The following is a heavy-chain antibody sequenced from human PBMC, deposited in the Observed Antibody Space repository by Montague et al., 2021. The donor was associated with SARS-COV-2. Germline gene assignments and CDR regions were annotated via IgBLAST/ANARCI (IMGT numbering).Heavy chain of an antibody. CDR3: AREDRWNWFDP. Sequence: SETLSLTCTVSGGSISSYYWSWIRQPPGKGLEWIGYIYYSGSTNYNPSLKSRVTISVDTSKNQFSLKLISVTAADTAVYFCAREDRWNWFDPWGQGGLVTVSS. D-gene: IGHD5-24*01. CDR2: IYYSGST. J-gene: IGHJ5*02. V-gene: IGHV4-59*13. CDR1: GGSISSYY.